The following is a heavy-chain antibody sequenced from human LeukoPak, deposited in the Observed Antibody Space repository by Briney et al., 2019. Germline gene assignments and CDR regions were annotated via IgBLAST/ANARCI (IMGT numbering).Heavy chain of an antibody. V-gene: IGHV1-2*02. CDR1: GYTFTGYY. J-gene: IGHJ5*02. D-gene: IGHD4-17*01. CDR3: ARESVYGVLT. CDR2: INPNSGGT. Sequence: ASVKVSCKASGYTFTGYYMHWVRQAPGQGLEWMGWINPNSGGTNYAQKFQGRVTMTRDTSTSTVYMELSSLRSEDTAVYYCARESVYGVLTWGQGTLVTVSS.